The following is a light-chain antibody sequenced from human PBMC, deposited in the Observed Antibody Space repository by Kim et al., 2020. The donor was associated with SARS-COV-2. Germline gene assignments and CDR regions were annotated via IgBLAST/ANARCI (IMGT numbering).Light chain of an antibody. CDR3: LQNDSYPRT. CDR2: AAS. J-gene: IGKJ4*02. V-gene: IGKV1D-16*01. Sequence: DIQMTQSPSSLSASVGDRVTITCRASQSISSCLAWYQQKPEKAPKCLIYAASSLQSGVPSRFRGSGSGTEFTLTINSLQPEDFATYYCLQNDSYPRTYGEGTKVDIK. CDR1: QSISSC.